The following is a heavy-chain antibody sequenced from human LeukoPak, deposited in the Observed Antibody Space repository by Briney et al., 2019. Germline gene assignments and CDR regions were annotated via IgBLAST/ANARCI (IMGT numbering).Heavy chain of an antibody. D-gene: IGHD6-6*01. J-gene: IGHJ4*02. Sequence: GASVKVSCKAAVCTFSSYAISWVRQAPGQGLEWMGGIIPMFGTANYAQKFEGRVTITADKSTSTAYMELSSLRSEDTAVYYCARDPPGRPYSSSSYGWGQGTLVTVSS. CDR3: ARDPPGRPYSSSSYG. CDR1: VCTFSSYA. V-gene: IGHV1-69*06. CDR2: IIPMFGTA.